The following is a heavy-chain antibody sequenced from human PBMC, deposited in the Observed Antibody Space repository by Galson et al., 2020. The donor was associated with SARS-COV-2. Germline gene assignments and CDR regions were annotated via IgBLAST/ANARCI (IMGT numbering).Heavy chain of an antibody. J-gene: IGHJ2*01. CDR3: ARIRTGTDWGYFDL. CDR1: GFSLSNARMG. D-gene: IGHD1-1*01. CDR2: IFSNDEK. Sequence: ESGPTLVKPTETLTLTCTVSGFSLSNARMGVSWIRQPPGKALEWLAHIFSNDEKSYSTSLKSRLTISKDTSKSQVVLTMTNMDPVDTATYYCARIRTGTDWGYFDLWGRGTLVTVSS. V-gene: IGHV2-26*01.